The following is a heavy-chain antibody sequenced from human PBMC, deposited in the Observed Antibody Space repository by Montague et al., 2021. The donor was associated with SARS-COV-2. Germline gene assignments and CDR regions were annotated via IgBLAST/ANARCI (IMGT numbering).Heavy chain of an antibody. V-gene: IGHV4-59*08. CDR3: ARAGSGSYSLYYYYGMDV. CDR2: IYYSGST. Sequence: SETLSLTCTVSGGSISSYYWSWIRQPPGKGPEWIGYIYYSGSTNYNPSLKSRVTISVDTSKNQFSLKLSSVTAADTAVYYCARAGSGSYSLYYYYGMDVWGQGTTVTVSS. CDR1: GGSISSYY. J-gene: IGHJ6*02. D-gene: IGHD3-10*01.